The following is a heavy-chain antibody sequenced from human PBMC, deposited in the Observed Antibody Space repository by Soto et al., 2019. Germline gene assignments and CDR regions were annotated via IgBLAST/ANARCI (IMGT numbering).Heavy chain of an antibody. J-gene: IGHJ2*01. CDR1: GGTFSSYT. CDR2: IIPIVGIA. D-gene: IGHD3-22*01. V-gene: IGHV1-69*02. CDR3: ASRSCYDSWYFDL. Sequence: QVQLVQSGAEVKKPGSSVKVSCKASGGTFSSYTISWVRQAPGQGLEWMGRIIPIVGIANYAQKFQGRVTLTADKSMSTAYMELSSLRSEDTALDYGASRSCYDSWYFDLWGRGTLVTVSS.